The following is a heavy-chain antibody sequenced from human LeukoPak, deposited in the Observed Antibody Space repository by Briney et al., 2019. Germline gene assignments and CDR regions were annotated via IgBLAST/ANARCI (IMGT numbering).Heavy chain of an antibody. CDR2: INWNSGNI. J-gene: IGHJ5*02. CDR1: GFTFDDFA. CDR3: ATVTGTGKLDP. D-gene: IGHD3-10*01. V-gene: IGHV3-9*01. Sequence: GGSLRLSCAASGFTFDDFAMNWVRQAPGKGLEWVSRINWNSGNIGYADSVKGRFTISRDNAKNSLYLQMNSLRTEDTALYYCATVTGTGKLDPWGQGTLVTVSS.